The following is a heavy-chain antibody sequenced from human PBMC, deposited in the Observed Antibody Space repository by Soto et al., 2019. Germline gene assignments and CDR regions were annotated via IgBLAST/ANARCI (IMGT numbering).Heavy chain of an antibody. Sequence: VCCKASGYTFTSYAMHWVRQAPGQRLEWMGWINAGNGNTKYSQKFQGRVTITRDTSASTAYMELSSLRSEDTAVYYCARGPRYCSGGSCYRIYYFDYWGQGTLVTVSS. CDR3: ARGPRYCSGGSCYRIYYFDY. CDR2: INAGNGNT. J-gene: IGHJ4*02. CDR1: GYTFTSYA. V-gene: IGHV1-3*01. D-gene: IGHD2-15*01.